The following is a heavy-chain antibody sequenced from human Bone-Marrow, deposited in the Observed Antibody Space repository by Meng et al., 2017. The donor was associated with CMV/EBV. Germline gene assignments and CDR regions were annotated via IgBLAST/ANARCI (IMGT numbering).Heavy chain of an antibody. CDR2: ISSSSSYI. Sequence: GGSLRLSCAASGFTFSSYTMNWVRQAPGQGLEWVSSISSSSSYIYYADSVEGRFNISRDNAQDSLYLQMNSLRAEDTAVYYCARDLVGYCSSSSCYGSYYYYGMDVWGQGTTVTVSS. CDR1: GFTFSSYT. V-gene: IGHV3-21*01. D-gene: IGHD2-2*01. J-gene: IGHJ6*02. CDR3: ARDLVGYCSSSSCYGSYYYYGMDV.